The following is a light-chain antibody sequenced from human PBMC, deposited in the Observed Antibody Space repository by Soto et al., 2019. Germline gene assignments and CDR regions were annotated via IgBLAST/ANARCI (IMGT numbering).Light chain of an antibody. CDR1: SSDVGGYNY. CDR3: SSYAGSNNYV. Sequence: QSALTQPPSASGSPGQSVTISCTGTSSDVGGYNYGSWYQQHPGKAPKLMIYEVSKRPSGVPDRFSGFKSGNTASLTVSGLQAEDEADYYCSSYAGSNNYVFGTGTKLTVL. CDR2: EVS. J-gene: IGLJ1*01. V-gene: IGLV2-8*01.